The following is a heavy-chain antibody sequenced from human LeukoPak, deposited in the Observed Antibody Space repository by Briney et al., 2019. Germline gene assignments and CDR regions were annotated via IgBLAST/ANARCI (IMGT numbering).Heavy chain of an antibody. CDR1: GYSFTAFY. D-gene: IGHD3-10*01. V-gene: IGHV1-2*02. CDR2: THLRRGDT. J-gene: IGHJ4*02. Sequence: ASVKVSCKTSGYSFTAFYIHWVRQAPGQGLGWMGGTHLRRGDTNYAQKFQGRVTMTRDTSISTAYLDLSSLRSDDTAVYYCARDGDYGTGSYYRGCIDSWGQGTPVTVSP. CDR3: ARDGDYGTGSYYRGCIDS.